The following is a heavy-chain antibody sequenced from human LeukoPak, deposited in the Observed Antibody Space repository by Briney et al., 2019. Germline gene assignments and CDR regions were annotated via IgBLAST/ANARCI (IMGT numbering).Heavy chain of an antibody. J-gene: IGHJ4*02. Sequence: GGSLRLSCVDSGFNFRTYNLNWVRQAPGKGLEWVSDISGSSSYTDYADSVKGRFTISKDNANSSVFLQMDSLRAEDTAVYYCARGHNSGYYLKYWGQGTLVTVSS. CDR2: ISGSSSYT. CDR1: GFNFRTYN. D-gene: IGHD3-22*01. CDR3: ARGHNSGYYLKY. V-gene: IGHV3-21*05.